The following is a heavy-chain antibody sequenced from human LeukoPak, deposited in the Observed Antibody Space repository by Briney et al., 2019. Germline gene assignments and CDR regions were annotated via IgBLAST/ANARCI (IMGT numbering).Heavy chain of an antibody. CDR2: IIPIFGTA. CDR1: GGTFSSYA. D-gene: IGHD3-9*01. CDR3: ASGQDYDILTGLFDY. Sequence: SVKVSCKASGGTFSSYAISWVRQAPGQGLEWMGGIIPIFGTANYAQKFQGRVTITADESTSAAYMELSSLRSEDTAVYYCASGQDYDILTGLFDYWGQGTLVTVSS. J-gene: IGHJ4*02. V-gene: IGHV1-69*13.